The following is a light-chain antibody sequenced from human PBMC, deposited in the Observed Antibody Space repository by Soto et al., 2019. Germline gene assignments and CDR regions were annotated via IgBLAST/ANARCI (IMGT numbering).Light chain of an antibody. V-gene: IGLV2-8*01. CDR2: EVT. CDR1: KSDIGVYDF. CDR3: SSYAGSNNFV. J-gene: IGLJ1*01. Sequence: QSALTQPPSASGSPGQSVTISCTGTKSDIGVYDFVSWYQQHPGKAPRLIIYEVTKRPSGVPDRVSASKSGNTASLTVSGLRAEDEADYYCSSYAGSNNFVFGSGTKLTVL.